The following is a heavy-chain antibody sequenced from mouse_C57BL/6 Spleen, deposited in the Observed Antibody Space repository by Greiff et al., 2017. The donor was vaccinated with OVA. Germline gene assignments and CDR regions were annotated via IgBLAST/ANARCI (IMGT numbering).Heavy chain of an antibody. D-gene: IGHD1-1*01. J-gene: IGHJ2*01. CDR1: GYTFTSYG. Sequence: QVQLKQSGAELARPGASVKLSCKASGYTFTSYGISWVKQRTGQGLEWIGEIYPRSGNTYYNEKFKGKATLTADKSSSTAYMELRSMTSEDSAVYFCARPVDYVSSYGYFDYWGQGTTLTVSS. V-gene: IGHV1-81*01. CDR3: ARPVDYVSSYGYFDY. CDR2: IYPRSGNT.